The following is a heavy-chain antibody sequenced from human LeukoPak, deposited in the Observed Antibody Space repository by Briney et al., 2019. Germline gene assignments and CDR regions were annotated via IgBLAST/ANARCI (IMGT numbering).Heavy chain of an antibody. V-gene: IGHV1-46*01. Sequence: ASVKVSCKASGYTFTSYYMHWVRQAPGQGLEWMGIINPSGGSTSFAQKFQGRVTMTRDTSISTAYMELSRLRSDDTAVYYCARVLSDTAMVTGYWGQGTLVTVSS. J-gene: IGHJ4*02. D-gene: IGHD5-18*01. CDR1: GYTFTSYY. CDR2: INPSGGST. CDR3: ARVLSDTAMVTGY.